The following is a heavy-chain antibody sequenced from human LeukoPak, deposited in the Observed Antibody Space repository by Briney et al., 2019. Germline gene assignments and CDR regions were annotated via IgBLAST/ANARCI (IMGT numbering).Heavy chain of an antibody. J-gene: IGHJ4*02. Sequence: PGGSLRLSCAASGFTFSSYGMHWVRQAPGKGLEGVAVIWYDGSNKYYADSVKGRFTVSRDNSKNTLYLQMNSLRAEDTAVYYCAKDRMAAVPYYYFDYWGQGTLVTVSS. CDR3: AKDRMAAVPYYYFDY. CDR2: IWYDGSNK. D-gene: IGHD5-24*01. V-gene: IGHV3-33*06. CDR1: GFTFSSYG.